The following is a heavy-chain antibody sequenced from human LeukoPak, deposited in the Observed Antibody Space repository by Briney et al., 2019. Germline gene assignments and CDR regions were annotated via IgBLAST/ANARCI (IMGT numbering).Heavy chain of an antibody. Sequence: ASVKVSCKASGYTFSNYAISWVRQAPGQGPEWMGRISGYNGYTKYAKKFQGRVTMTTDTSTTTAYMELRSLTSDDTAVYYCARDSGGEMTTVNGACDIWGQGTMVTVSS. J-gene: IGHJ3*02. CDR3: ARDSGGEMTTVNGACDI. CDR1: GYTFSNYA. D-gene: IGHD4-11*01. V-gene: IGHV1-18*01. CDR2: ISGYNGYT.